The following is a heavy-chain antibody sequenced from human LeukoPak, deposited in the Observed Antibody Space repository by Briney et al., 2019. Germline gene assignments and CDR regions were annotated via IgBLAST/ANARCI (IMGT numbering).Heavy chain of an antibody. Sequence: GGSLRLSCAASGFTLSNYAMSWVRQAPGKGLEWVSAISGSGAGTYYADSVKGRFTISTDYSKSTLDLQMNSLRAEDTAVYYCAKGYDYSNIFDFWGQGTLVTVSS. CDR2: ISGSGAGT. CDR1: GFTLSNYA. J-gene: IGHJ4*02. V-gene: IGHV3-23*01. CDR3: AKGYDYSNIFDF. D-gene: IGHD4-11*01.